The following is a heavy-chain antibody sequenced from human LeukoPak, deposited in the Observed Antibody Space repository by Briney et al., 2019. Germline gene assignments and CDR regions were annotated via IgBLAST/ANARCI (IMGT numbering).Heavy chain of an antibody. CDR2: IFYSGNT. J-gene: IGHJ5*02. Sequence: SETLSLTCTVSDGSISSYYWSWIRQPPGKGLEWIGYIFYSGNTKYNPSLESRITMSIDTSKNLFSLKLSSLTAADTAVYYCAREGDKGNWFGPWGQGTLVTVSS. CDR3: AREGDKGNWFGP. CDR1: DGSISSYY. V-gene: IGHV4-59*01. D-gene: IGHD5-24*01.